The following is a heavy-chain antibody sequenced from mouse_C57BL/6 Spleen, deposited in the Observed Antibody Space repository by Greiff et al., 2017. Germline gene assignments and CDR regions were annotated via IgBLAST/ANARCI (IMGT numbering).Heavy chain of an antibody. V-gene: IGHV1-64*01. CDR3: ARRPIDGYYFAY. CDR1: GYTFTSYW. CDR2: IHPNSGST. D-gene: IGHD2-3*01. J-gene: IGHJ3*01. Sequence: QVQLQQPGAELVKPGASVKLSCKASGYTFTSYWMHWVKQRPGQGLEWIGMIHPNSGSTNYNEKFKSKATLTVDKSSSTAYMQLSSLTSEDSAVYYCARRPIDGYYFAYWGQGTLVTVSA.